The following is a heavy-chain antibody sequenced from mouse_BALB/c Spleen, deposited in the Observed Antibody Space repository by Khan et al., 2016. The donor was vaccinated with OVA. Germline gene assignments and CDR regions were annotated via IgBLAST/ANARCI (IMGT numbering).Heavy chain of an antibody. CDR2: IWTGGGT. V-gene: IGHV2-9-2*01. J-gene: IGHJ3*01. CDR1: GFSLTSYD. Sequence: QVQLKESGPGLVAPSQSLSITCTVSGFSLTSYDISWIRQPPGKGLEWLGVIWTGGGTNYNSAFMSRLSISKDHSKRQVFLKMNSLQTDDTAVYYCVRLLLRGGLSYWGQGTLVTVST. D-gene: IGHD1-1*01. CDR3: VRLLLRGGLSY.